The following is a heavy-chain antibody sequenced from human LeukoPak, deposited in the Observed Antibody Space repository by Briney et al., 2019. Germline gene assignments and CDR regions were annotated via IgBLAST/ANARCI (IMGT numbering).Heavy chain of an antibody. CDR3: AKDKLGAGDY. J-gene: IGHJ4*02. V-gene: IGHV3-23*01. Sequence: PGGSLRLSCAASGLTFGSHGLSWVRQAPGKGLEWVSTIISSGGSTYYADSVKGRFTISRDNSKNTLSLQMNSLRTEDTAVYYCAKDKLGAGDYWGQGTLVTVSS. D-gene: IGHD1-26*01. CDR2: IISSGGST. CDR1: GLTFGSHG.